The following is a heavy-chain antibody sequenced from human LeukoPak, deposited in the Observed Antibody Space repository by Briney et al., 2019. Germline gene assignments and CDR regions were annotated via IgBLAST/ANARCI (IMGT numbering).Heavy chain of an antibody. Sequence: SETLSLTCTVSGASINNNYWSWIRQPPGKGLEWIGCIYDSGSTDYNPSLKSRVTISVDTSKNQISLKLSSVTAADTAVYYCARTSSSWLWGQGTLVTVSS. J-gene: IGHJ4*02. CDR2: IYDSGST. CDR1: GASINNNY. D-gene: IGHD6-13*01. V-gene: IGHV4-59*01. CDR3: ARTSSSWL.